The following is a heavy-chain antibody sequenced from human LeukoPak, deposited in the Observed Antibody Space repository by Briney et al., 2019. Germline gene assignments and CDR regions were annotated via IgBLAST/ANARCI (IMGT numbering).Heavy chain of an antibody. CDR3: ARVDTVMAYYFDL. V-gene: IGHV3-53*04. Sequence: GGSLRLSCAASGFTVSTNCMTWVRQAPGKGLEWVSTIYSGGTTYYADSVMGRFTISRHNSRNTLHLQMNSLRAEDTAVYYCARVDTVMAYYFDLWGQGTLVTVSS. CDR1: GFTVSTNC. CDR2: IYSGGTT. J-gene: IGHJ4*02. D-gene: IGHD5-18*01.